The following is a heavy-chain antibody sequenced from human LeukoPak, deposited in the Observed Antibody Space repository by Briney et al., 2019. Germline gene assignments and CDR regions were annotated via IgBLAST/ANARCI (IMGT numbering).Heavy chain of an antibody. J-gene: IGHJ4*02. CDR1: GGSFSGYY. Sequence: SETLSLTCAVYGGSFSGYYWSWIRQPPGKGLEWIGEINHSGSTNYNPSLKSRVTISVDTSKNQFSLKLSSVTAADTAVYYCARVRYDFWGGYYGPFDYWGQGTLVTVSS. D-gene: IGHD3-3*01. CDR3: ARVRYDFWGGYYGPFDY. V-gene: IGHV4-34*01. CDR2: INHSGST.